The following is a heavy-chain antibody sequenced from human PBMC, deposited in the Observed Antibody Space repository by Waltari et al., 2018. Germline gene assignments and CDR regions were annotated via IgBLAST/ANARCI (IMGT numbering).Heavy chain of an antibody. CDR1: GGSISSGSYY. V-gene: IGHV4-61*02. Sequence: QVQLQESGPGLVKPSQTLSLTCTVSGGSISSGSYYWSWIRQPAGKGLEWIGRSYTSGSTNSTPALKSRVTISVDTSKNQVSLKLSSLTAADTAVYYCARGPYYDFWSGYPYYYYYMDVWGKGTTVTVSS. D-gene: IGHD3-3*01. J-gene: IGHJ6*03. CDR2: SYTSGST. CDR3: ARGPYYDFWSGYPYYYYYMDV.